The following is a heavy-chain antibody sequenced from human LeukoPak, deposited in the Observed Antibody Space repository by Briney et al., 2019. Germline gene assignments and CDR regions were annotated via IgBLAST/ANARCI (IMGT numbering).Heavy chain of an antibody. CDR1: GFTFSNSA. D-gene: IGHD3-10*01. V-gene: IGHV3-23*01. Sequence: GGCLRLSCAASGFTFSNSAMGWVRQAPGKGLEWVSAIGGSGGSTYYADSVKGRFTISRDNSRNTLYLQMNSLRAEETAVYYCAKDATMVRGVIDYWGQGTLVTVSS. J-gene: IGHJ4*02. CDR3: AKDATMVRGVIDY. CDR2: IGGSGGST.